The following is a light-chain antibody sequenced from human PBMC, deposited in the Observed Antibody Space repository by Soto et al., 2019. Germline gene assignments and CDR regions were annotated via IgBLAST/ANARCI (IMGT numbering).Light chain of an antibody. CDR2: GAS. CDR3: QQYGSASIT. CDR1: QSISLIY. Sequence: EIVLTQSPGTLSLSPGERATLSCRSSQSISLIYLAWYQQKPGQAPRLLIYGASGRATGVPDRFSGSGSGTDFTLTIDRLEPEDFAVYYCQQYGSASITFGQGTRLEIK. V-gene: IGKV3-20*01. J-gene: IGKJ5*01.